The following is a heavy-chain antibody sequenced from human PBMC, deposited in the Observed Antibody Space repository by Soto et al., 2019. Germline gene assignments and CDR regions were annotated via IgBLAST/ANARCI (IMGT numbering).Heavy chain of an antibody. D-gene: IGHD3-16*02. V-gene: IGHV3-23*01. J-gene: IGHJ4*02. CDR2: ISGSGGST. Sequence: GGSLRLSCAASGFTFSSYAMSWVRQAPGKGLEWVSAISGSGGSTYYADSVKGRFTISRDNSKNTLYLQMNSLGAEDTAVYYCAKDSLTFGVLLVIGPFDYRGQGTLVTGSS. CDR3: AKDSLTFGVLLVIGPFDY. CDR1: GFTFSSYA.